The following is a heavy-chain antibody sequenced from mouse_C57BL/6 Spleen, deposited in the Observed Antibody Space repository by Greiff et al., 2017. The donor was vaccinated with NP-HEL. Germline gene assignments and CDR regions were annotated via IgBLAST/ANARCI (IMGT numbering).Heavy chain of an antibody. CDR3: ARLGSSGLYAMDY. V-gene: IGHV2-6*03. Sequence: QVQLKESGPGLVAPSQCLSITCTVSGFSLTSYGVHWVRQPPGKGLEWLVVIWSDGSTTYNSALKSRLSISKDNSKSQVFLKMNSLQTDDTAMYYCARLGSSGLYAMDYWGQGTSVTVSS. D-gene: IGHD3-2*02. CDR1: GFSLTSYG. J-gene: IGHJ4*01. CDR2: IWSDGST.